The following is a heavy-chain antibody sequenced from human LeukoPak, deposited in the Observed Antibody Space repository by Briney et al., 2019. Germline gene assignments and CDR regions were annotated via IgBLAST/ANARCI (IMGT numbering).Heavy chain of an antibody. CDR3: ARDYWNDPTRRRRRLDY. D-gene: IGHD1-1*01. CDR1: GGSISSSSYY. Sequence: PSETLSLTCTVSGGSISSSSYYWGWIRQPPGKGLEWIGSIYYSGSTYYNPSLKSRVTISVDTSKNQFSLKLSPVTAADTAVYYCARDYWNDPTRRRRRLDYWGQGTLVTVSS. J-gene: IGHJ4*02. CDR2: IYYSGST. V-gene: IGHV4-39*07.